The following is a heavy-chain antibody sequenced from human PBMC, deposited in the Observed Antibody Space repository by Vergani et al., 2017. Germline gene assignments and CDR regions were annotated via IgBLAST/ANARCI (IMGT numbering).Heavy chain of an antibody. CDR1: GFTVSSNY. Sequence: EVQLVESGGGLVQPGGSLRLSCAASGFTVSSNYMSWVRQAPGKGLEWVSVIYSGGSTYYADSVKGRFTISRDNSKNTLYLQINSLRAEDTAVYYCARAAAAGSLYYYGMDVWGQGTTVTVSS. CDR3: ARAAAAGSLYYYGMDV. V-gene: IGHV3-66*02. J-gene: IGHJ6*02. D-gene: IGHD6-13*01. CDR2: IYSGGST.